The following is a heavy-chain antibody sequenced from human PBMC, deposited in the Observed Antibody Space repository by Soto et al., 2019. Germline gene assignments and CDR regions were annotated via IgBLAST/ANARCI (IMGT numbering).Heavy chain of an antibody. V-gene: IGHV3-21*01. CDR3: ASEGCSSTSCYDHYYVQDV. Sequence: RGSLKLSCAASGVSFSSYSMNWVRQAPGKGLEWVSSISSSSSYIYYADSVKGRFTISRDNAKNSLYLQMNSLRAEDTDVYYCASEGCSSTSCYDHYYVQDVSSQGTTDIVSS. CDR2: ISSSSSYI. CDR1: GVSFSSYS. J-gene: IGHJ6*02. D-gene: IGHD2-2*01.